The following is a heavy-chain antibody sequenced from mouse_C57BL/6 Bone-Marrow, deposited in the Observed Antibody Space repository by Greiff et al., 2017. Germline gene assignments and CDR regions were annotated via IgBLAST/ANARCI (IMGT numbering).Heavy chain of an antibody. CDR2: ISYDGSN. CDR1: GYSITSGYY. D-gene: IGHD1-1*01. V-gene: IGHV3-6*01. Sequence: EVQLQESGPGLVKPSQSLSLTCSVTGYSITSGYYWNWIRKFPGNKLEWMGYISYDGSNNYNPSLKNRISITRDTSKNQFFLKLNSVTTEDTATYCCARGDYGSSWFAYWGQGTLGTVSA. CDR3: ARGDYGSSWFAY. J-gene: IGHJ3*01.